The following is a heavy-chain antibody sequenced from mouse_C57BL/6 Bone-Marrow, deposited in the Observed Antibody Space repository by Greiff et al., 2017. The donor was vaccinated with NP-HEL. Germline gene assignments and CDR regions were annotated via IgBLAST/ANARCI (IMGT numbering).Heavy chain of an antibody. V-gene: IGHV14-4*01. CDR1: GFNIKDDY. CDR3: TTRAWFAY. CDR2: IDPENGDN. J-gene: IGHJ3*01. Sequence: EVQLQQSGAELVRPGASVKLSCTASGFNIKDDYMHWVKQRPEQGLEWIGWIDPENGDNDYDWKFTGKATITADTSSNTAYLQLSSLTSEDTAVYYCTTRAWFAYWGQGTLVTVSA.